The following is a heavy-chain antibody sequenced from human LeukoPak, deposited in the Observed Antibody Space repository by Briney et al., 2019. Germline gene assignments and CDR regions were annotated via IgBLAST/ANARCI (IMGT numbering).Heavy chain of an antibody. J-gene: IGHJ3*02. CDR2: IRREGNNYAT. CDR1: GFTFSGSA. V-gene: IGHV3-73*01. Sequence: GGSLRLSCAASGFTFSGSAIHWVRQAPEKGLEWVGRIRREGNNYATSYAESVKGRFTISRDDLKDAAYLQMNSLKTEDTAIYYCSRLLDAFDIWGQGTMVTVSS. CDR3: SRLLDAFDI.